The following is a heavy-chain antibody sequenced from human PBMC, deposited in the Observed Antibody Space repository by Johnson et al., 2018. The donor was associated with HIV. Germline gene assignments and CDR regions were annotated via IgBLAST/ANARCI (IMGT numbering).Heavy chain of an antibody. CDR3: ARVKIAFDI. Sequence: VQLVESGGGLVQSGGSLRLSCAVSGFTFSSYWMSWVRQAPGKGLEWVANINQDGREKYYVDSVKGRFTIYRDTAKNSLYLQMHSLRVEDTAVYYCARVKIAFDIWGQGTMVTVSS. CDR1: GFTFSSYW. V-gene: IGHV3-7*05. J-gene: IGHJ3*02. CDR2: INQDGREK.